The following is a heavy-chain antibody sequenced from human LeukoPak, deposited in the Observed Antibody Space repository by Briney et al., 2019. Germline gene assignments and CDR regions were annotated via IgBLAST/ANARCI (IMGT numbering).Heavy chain of an antibody. CDR1: GYTFTSYD. CDR3: ARDLVDNACDF. D-gene: IGHD2-8*01. Sequence: ASVKVSCKASGYTFTSYDIIWLRQATGQGLEWMGWMNPDNGNTGYVQKLQGRLTMTRDTSISTAYMELSSLRSEDTAVYYCARDLVDNACDFWGQGTLVTVSS. V-gene: IGHV1-8*02. CDR2: MNPDNGNT. J-gene: IGHJ4*02.